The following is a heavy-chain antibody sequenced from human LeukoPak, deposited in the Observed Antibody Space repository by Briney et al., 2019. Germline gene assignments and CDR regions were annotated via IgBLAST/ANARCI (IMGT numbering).Heavy chain of an antibody. Sequence: SETLSLNCTVSGGSISSYYWSWSRQPPGKGLEWIGYIYYSGSTNYNPSLKSRVTISVDTSKNQFSLKLSSVTAADTAVYYCARDRYYYAHWGQGTLVTVSS. CDR3: ARDRYYYAH. J-gene: IGHJ4*02. CDR2: IYYSGST. CDR1: GGSISSYY. V-gene: IGHV4-59*01. D-gene: IGHD1-14*01.